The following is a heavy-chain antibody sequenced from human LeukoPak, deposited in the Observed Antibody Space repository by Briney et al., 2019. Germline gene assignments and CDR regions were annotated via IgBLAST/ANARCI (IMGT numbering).Heavy chain of an antibody. Sequence: SETLSLTCAVYGGSFSGYYWSWIRQPPGKGLEWIGEINHSGSTNYNPPLKSRVTISVDTSKNQFSLKLSSVTAADTAVYYCASGGYCSGGSCYSPPAYWGQGTLVTVSS. V-gene: IGHV4-34*01. D-gene: IGHD2-15*01. CDR1: GGSFSGYY. CDR2: INHSGST. CDR3: ASGGYCSGGSCYSPPAY. J-gene: IGHJ4*02.